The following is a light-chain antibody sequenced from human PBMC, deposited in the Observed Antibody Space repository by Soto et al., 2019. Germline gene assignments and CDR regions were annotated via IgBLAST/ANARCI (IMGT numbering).Light chain of an antibody. Sequence: EIVLTQSPGTLSLSPGERATLSCRASQSVSSSYLVWYQQKPGQAPRLLIYDTSRRATGTPDRFSRSGSGTDFTLTISRLEPEDFAVYYCQQYGSSPWTFGQGTKVEIK. CDR1: QSVSSSY. CDR3: QQYGSSPWT. CDR2: DTS. V-gene: IGKV3-20*01. J-gene: IGKJ1*01.